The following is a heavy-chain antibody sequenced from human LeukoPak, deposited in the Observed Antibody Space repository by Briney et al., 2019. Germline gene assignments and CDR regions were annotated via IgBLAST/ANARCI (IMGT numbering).Heavy chain of an antibody. CDR2: IYNSRST. CDR3: ARTAGWSYGFDY. J-gene: IGHJ4*02. Sequence: PSETLSLTCTVSGGSTSSYYWTWIRQPPGERLEWIGYIYNSRSTNYNPSLESRVTISGDTSKNQFSLKLNSVTAADTAVYYCARTAGWSYGFDYWGQGTLVTVSS. V-gene: IGHV4-59*12. D-gene: IGHD5-18*01. CDR1: GGSTSSYY.